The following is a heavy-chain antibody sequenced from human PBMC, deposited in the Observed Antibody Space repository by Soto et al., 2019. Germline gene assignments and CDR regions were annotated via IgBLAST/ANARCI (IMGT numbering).Heavy chain of an antibody. CDR3: VRE. Sequence: PWKTLSLTCIVSGDSVTSGSYSWTWLRQPPGKGLEWIGYISYTGRTKYNPSLQSRVTISVDTSKNDFSLNLSSVTAADTAVYFCVREWGR. CDR2: ISYTGRT. J-gene: IGHJ2*01. CDR1: GDSVTSGSYS. V-gene: IGHV4-61*03.